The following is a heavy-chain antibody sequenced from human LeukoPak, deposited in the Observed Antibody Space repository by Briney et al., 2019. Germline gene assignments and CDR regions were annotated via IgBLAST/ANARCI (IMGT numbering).Heavy chain of an antibody. Sequence: ASVKVSCEASGYTFSAFHIHWVRLAPGQGPEWMGWVNPNSGDTNYAQRFRGRVTMTRDTSINTAYMELSSLRSDDTAVYYCARSNYYGSQSEYWGQGTLVAFSS. J-gene: IGHJ4*02. V-gene: IGHV1-2*02. CDR3: ARSNYYGSQSEY. CDR1: GYTFSAFH. D-gene: IGHD3-10*01. CDR2: VNPNSGDT.